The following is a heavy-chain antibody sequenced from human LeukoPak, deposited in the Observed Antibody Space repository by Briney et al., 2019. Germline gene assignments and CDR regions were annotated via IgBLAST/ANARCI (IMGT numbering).Heavy chain of an antibody. CDR2: ISNSDYST. V-gene: IGHV3-23*01. Sequence: GGSLRLSCAASGFTFSSYAMSWVRQAPGKGLEWVSTISNSDYSTYYADSVKGRFTISRDNSKNTLYLQMNSLRAEDTAVYYCAWDYFDYWGQGTLVTVSS. CDR1: GFTFSSYA. CDR3: AWDYFDY. J-gene: IGHJ4*02.